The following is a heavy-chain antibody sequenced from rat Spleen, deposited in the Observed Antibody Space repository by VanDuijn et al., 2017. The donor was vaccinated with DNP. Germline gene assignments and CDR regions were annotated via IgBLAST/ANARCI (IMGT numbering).Heavy chain of an antibody. Sequence: EVQLVESGGDLVQPGRSLKLSCVASGFTFNKYWMAWIRQVPGRGLEWVASITSSGGSTYYPDSVKGRFTISRDNTKTTLYLQLDSLRSEDTATYYCARLGYISYISSYWFFDFWGPGTMVTVSS. V-gene: IGHV5-31*01. J-gene: IGHJ1*01. D-gene: IGHD1-2*01. CDR3: ARLGYISYISSYWFFDF. CDR2: ITSSGGST. CDR1: GFTFNKYW.